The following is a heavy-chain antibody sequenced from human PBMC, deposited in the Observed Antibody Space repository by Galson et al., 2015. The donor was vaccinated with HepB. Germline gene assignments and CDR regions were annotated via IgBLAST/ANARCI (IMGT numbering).Heavy chain of an antibody. CDR1: GGSISSYY. Sequence: ETLSLTCTVSGGSISSYYWSWIRQPPGKGLEWIGYIYYSGSTNYNPSLKSRVTISVDTSKNQFSLKLSSVTAADTAVYYCARLLTTVSPDAFDIWGQGTMVTVSS. D-gene: IGHD4-17*01. V-gene: IGHV4-59*08. J-gene: IGHJ3*02. CDR3: ARLLTTVSPDAFDI. CDR2: IYYSGST.